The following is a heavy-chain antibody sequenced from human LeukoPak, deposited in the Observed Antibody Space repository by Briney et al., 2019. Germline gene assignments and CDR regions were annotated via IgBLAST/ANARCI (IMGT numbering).Heavy chain of an antibody. V-gene: IGHV4-59*12. J-gene: IGHJ6*03. Sequence: PAEALSLTCTVSGGSISRYYWSWIRQPPGKGLEWIGYIFYSGSTNYNPSLKSRVTISVETSKNQFSLKLSSVTAADTAVYYCARERKITMVRGVIRYYYMDVWSKETTVTIPS. CDR2: IFYSGST. CDR3: ARERKITMVRGVIRYYYMDV. D-gene: IGHD3-10*01. CDR1: GGSISRYY.